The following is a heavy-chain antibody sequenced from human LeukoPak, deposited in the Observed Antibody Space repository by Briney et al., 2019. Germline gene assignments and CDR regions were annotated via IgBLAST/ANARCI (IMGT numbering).Heavy chain of an antibody. J-gene: IGHJ5*02. Sequence: SETLSLTCTVSGXSISSYYWSWIRQPPGKGLEWIGYIYYSGSTNYNPSLKSRVTISVDTSKNQFSLKLSSVTAADTAVYYCARGGGYSSGWFGWFDPWGQGTLVTVSS. CDR2: IYYSGST. CDR3: ARGGGYSSGWFGWFDP. CDR1: GXSISSYY. V-gene: IGHV4-59*01. D-gene: IGHD6-19*01.